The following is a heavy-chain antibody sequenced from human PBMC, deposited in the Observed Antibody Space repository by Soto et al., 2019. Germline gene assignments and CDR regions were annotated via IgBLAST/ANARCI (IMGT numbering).Heavy chain of an antibody. CDR2: ISYDGSNK. CDR3: AKELVYDTSGWSFDY. CDR1: GFTFSSYG. D-gene: IGHD3-22*01. Sequence: QVQLVESGGGVVQPGRSLRLSCAASGFTFSSYGMHWVRQAPGKGLEWVAVISYDGSNKYYADSLKGRFTISRDNSKNTLYLQMNSLRAEETAVYYCAKELVYDTSGWSFDYWGQGTLVTVAS. J-gene: IGHJ4*02. V-gene: IGHV3-30*18.